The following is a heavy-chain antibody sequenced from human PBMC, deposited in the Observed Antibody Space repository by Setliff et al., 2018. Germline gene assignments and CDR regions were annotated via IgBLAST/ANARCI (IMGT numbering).Heavy chain of an antibody. J-gene: IGHJ4*02. CDR2: INHSGTT. CDR3: RSWSGYYKNDY. V-gene: IGHV4-34*01. Sequence: SETLSLTCSVYGGSFSDYYWGWVRQPPGKGLDWIGEINHSGTTNYDPSLEGRISISVDTSKRQFSLKLSSVTAADMAVYYCRSWSGYYKNDYWAQGTLVTVSS. D-gene: IGHD3-3*01. CDR1: GGSFSDYY.